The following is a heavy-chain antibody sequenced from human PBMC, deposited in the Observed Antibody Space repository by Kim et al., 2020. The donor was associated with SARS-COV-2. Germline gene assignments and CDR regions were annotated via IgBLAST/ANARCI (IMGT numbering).Heavy chain of an antibody. V-gene: IGHV3-7*01. CDR2: IKPGGREK. Sequence: GGSLRLSCAVSGFTFSDYWRIWVRQAPGKGLEWVANIKPGGREKKYVDSVEGRFTISRDNAKNSLYLQMNSLRDEDTAVYYCARVRLSKKSAYRAVDQWGQGTLVTVSS. D-gene: IGHD3-16*01. CDR1: GFTFSDYW. J-gene: IGHJ4*02. CDR3: ARVRLSKKSAYRAVDQ.